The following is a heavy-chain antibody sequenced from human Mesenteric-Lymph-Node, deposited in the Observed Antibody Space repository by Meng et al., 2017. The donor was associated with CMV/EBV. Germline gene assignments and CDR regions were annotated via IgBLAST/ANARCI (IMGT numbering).Heavy chain of an antibody. CDR3: ATPTAPPRITIFGVVNYGMDV. Sequence: SETLSLTCTVSGYSISRGYYWGWIRQPPGKGLEWIGSIYYSGSTYYNPSLKSRVTISVDTSKNQFSLKLSSVTAADTAVYYCATPTAPPRITIFGVVNYGMDVWGQGTTVTVSS. V-gene: IGHV4-38-2*02. D-gene: IGHD3-3*01. CDR1: GYSISRGYY. CDR2: IYYSGST. J-gene: IGHJ6*02.